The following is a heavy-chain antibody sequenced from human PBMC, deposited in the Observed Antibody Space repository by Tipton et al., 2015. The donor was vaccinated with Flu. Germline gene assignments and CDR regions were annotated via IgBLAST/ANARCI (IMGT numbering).Heavy chain of an antibody. CDR3: ARGSGYANAYLDS. J-gene: IGHJ4*02. V-gene: IGHV4-34*01. CDR2: INHSGSP. Sequence: TLSLTCAVYGGSFSGHYWSWIRRPPGKGLEWIGEINHSGSPKYNPSLKSRVTISVDTSKNQFSLKVTSLTAADTAVYYCARGSGYANAYLDSWGQGTLLTVPS. CDR1: GGSFSGHY. D-gene: IGHD5-12*01.